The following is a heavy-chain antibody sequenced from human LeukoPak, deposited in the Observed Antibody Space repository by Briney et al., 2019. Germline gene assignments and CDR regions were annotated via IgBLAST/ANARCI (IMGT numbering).Heavy chain of an antibody. V-gene: IGHV1-69*04. J-gene: IGHJ1*01. Sequence: VASVKVSCKASGGTFSSYAISWVRQAPGQGLEWMGRIIPILGIANYAQKFQGRVTMTEDTSTDTAYMELSSLRSEDTAVYYCASPSNYYDSILFQHWGQGTLVTVSS. CDR1: GGTFSSYA. D-gene: IGHD3-22*01. CDR3: ASPSNYYDSILFQH. CDR2: IIPILGIA.